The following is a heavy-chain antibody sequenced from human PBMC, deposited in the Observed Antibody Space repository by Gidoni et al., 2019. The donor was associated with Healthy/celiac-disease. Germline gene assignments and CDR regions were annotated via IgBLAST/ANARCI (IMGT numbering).Heavy chain of an antibody. CDR2: ISSSSSYI. V-gene: IGHV3-21*01. CDR3: ARDMGSGSHIIDLYYYYYGMDV. J-gene: IGHJ6*02. Sequence: EVQLVESGGGLVKPGGSLRLSCAASGFTFSSYSMTWVRKAPGKGLEWVSSISSSSSYIYYADSVKGPFTISRDNAKNSLYLQMNSLRAEDTAVYYCARDMGSGSHIIDLYYYYYGMDVWGQGTTVTVSS. D-gene: IGHD1-26*01. CDR1: GFTFSSYS.